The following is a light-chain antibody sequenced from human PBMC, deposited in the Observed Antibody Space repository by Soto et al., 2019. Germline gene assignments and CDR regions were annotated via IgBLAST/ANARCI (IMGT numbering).Light chain of an antibody. V-gene: IGKV3-11*01. CDR3: QQRSKWRT. CDR1: QSVSIK. CDR2: DAS. J-gene: IGKJ1*01. Sequence: EIVMTQSPATLSVSPGERATLSCRASQSVSIKLAWYQQKPGQAPRLLIYDASKRATGIPARFSGSGFGTDFTLTISSLEPEDFAVYYCQQRSKWRTFGQGTKVDIK.